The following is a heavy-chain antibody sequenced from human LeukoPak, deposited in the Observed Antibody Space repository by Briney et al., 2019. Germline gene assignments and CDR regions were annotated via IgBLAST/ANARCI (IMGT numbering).Heavy chain of an antibody. Sequence: SGPTLVKPTQTLTLTCTFSGFSLSTSRGSVGWIRQPPGTDLERLALIYCDDDKRYSPSLKSRLTITKDTSKNQVVLTMTNMDPVDTATYYCAHMAPYDILTGPFDHWGQGTLVTVSS. CDR2: IYCDDDK. V-gene: IGHV2-5*02. CDR3: AHMAPYDILTGPFDH. J-gene: IGHJ4*02. D-gene: IGHD3-9*01. CDR1: GFSLSTSRGS.